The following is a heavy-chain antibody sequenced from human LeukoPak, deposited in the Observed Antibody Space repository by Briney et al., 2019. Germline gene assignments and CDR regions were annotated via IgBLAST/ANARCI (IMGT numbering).Heavy chain of an antibody. CDR3: ASEADYDFWSGISRAFDY. D-gene: IGHD3-3*01. J-gene: IGHJ4*02. CDR1: GGTFSSYA. Sequence: SVKVSCKASGGTFSSYAISWVRQAPGQGLEWMGGIIPIFGTANYAQKFQGRVTITADESTSTAYMELSSLRSEDTAVYYCASEADYDFWSGISRAFDYWGQGTLVTVSS. V-gene: IGHV1-69*13. CDR2: IIPIFGTA.